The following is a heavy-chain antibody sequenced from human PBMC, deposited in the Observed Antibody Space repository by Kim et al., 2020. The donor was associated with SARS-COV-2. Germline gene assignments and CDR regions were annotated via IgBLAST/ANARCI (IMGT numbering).Heavy chain of an antibody. V-gene: IGHV1-46*01. J-gene: IGHJ4*02. CDR3: ARDSVSDGSGWAFIDY. CDR2: INPSGGGT. D-gene: IGHD6-19*01. CDR1: GYTFTSYH. Sequence: ASVKVSCKASGYTFTSYHLHWVRQAPGQGLEWMGIINPSGGGTSFAQRFQGRVAMTRDTSTSTVYMALSSLRAEDTAVYYCARDSVSDGSGWAFIDYWGQGTLVTVSS.